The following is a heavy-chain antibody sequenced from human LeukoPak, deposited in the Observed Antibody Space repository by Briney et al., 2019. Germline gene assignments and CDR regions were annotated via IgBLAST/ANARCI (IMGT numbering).Heavy chain of an antibody. Sequence: ASVKVSCKASGYTFTGYYMHWVRQAPGQGLERMGGINPNSDGTNYAQKFQGRVTMTRDTSISTAYMELSRLRSDDTAVYFCARGALVRGVPLFDYWGQGTLVTVSS. CDR2: INPNSDGT. CDR1: GYTFTGYY. V-gene: IGHV1-2*02. CDR3: ARGALVRGVPLFDY. D-gene: IGHD3-10*01. J-gene: IGHJ4*02.